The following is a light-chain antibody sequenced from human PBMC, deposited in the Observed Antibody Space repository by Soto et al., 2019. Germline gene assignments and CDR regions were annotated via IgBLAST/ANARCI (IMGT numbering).Light chain of an antibody. CDR2: AAS. Sequence: SASLGDSVTIPCRASQSISNYLNWYQQKPGKAPKFLIYAASSLQSGVPSRFSGSGSGTDFTLTISSLQPEDFATYYCQQSYSTPITFGQGTRLEI. J-gene: IGKJ5*01. V-gene: IGKV1-39*01. CDR1: QSISNY. CDR3: QQSYSTPIT.